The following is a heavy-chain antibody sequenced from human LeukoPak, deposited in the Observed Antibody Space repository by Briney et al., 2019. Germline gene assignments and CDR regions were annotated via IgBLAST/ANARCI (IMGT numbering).Heavy chain of an antibody. CDR1: GSTFSSYS. Sequence: PGGSLRLSCAASGSTFSSYSMNWVRQAPGKGLEWVSSISSSSSYIYYADSVKGRFTISRDNAKNSLYLQMNSLRAEDTAVYYCARMYYDILTGPTHFDYWGQGTLVTVSS. D-gene: IGHD3-9*01. CDR2: ISSSSSYI. CDR3: ARMYYDILTGPTHFDY. J-gene: IGHJ4*02. V-gene: IGHV3-21*01.